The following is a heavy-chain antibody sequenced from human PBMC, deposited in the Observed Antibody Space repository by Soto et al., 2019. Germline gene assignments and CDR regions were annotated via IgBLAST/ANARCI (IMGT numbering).Heavy chain of an antibody. J-gene: IGHJ5*01. CDR2: IFYSGST. CDR3: ASMIGDPVLSFDS. V-gene: IGHV4-59*01. CDR1: GGYISSYY. D-gene: IGHD3-10*02. Sequence: QVQLQESGPGPVKPSETLSLTCTVSGGYISSYYWSWIRQPPGKGLEWIGFIFYSGSTSYNPSLKSRVTISIDTSEYQFSLKLNSVTAADTAVYYCASMIGDPVLSFDSWGQGTLVAVSS.